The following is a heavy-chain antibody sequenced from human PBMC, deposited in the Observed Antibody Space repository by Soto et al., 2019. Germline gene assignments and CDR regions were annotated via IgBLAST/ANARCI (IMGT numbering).Heavy chain of an antibody. CDR3: AREYTAWPLAYGLDV. J-gene: IGHJ6*02. Sequence: GGSLRLSCVCSGFTFSTYSINGVRQAPGKGLEWVSSISSRSDIYYADSVKGRFTISRDNAKNSVSLQMNSLRAEDTAVYYCAREYTAWPLAYGLDVWGQGTTVTVSS. CDR1: GFTFSTYS. V-gene: IGHV3-21*01. CDR2: ISSRSDI. D-gene: IGHD2-2*02.